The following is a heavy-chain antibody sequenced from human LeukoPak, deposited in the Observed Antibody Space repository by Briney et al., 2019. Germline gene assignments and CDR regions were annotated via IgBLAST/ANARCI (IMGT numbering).Heavy chain of an antibody. CDR1: GGSISSYY. D-gene: IGHD3-22*01. Sequence: SETLSLTCTVSGGSISSYYWSRIRQPPGKGLEWIGYIYYSGSTNYNPSLKSRVTISVDTSKNQFSLKLSSVTAADTAVYYCARDYYDSSGNYYFDYWGQGTLVTVSS. V-gene: IGHV4-59*01. CDR3: ARDYYDSSGNYYFDY. J-gene: IGHJ4*02. CDR2: IYYSGST.